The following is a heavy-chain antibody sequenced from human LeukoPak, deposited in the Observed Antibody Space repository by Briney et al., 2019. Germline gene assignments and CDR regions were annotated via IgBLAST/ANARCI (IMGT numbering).Heavy chain of an antibody. J-gene: IGHJ5*02. Sequence: GGSLRLSCAASGLTFSSYAMSWVRQAPGKGLEWVSAISGTGGSTYYADSVKGRFTISRDNAKNSVYLQMSSLRAEDTAVYHCAKYAHGSGTSFDPWGQGTLVTVSS. D-gene: IGHD3-10*01. V-gene: IGHV3-23*01. CDR2: ISGTGGST. CDR1: GLTFSSYA. CDR3: AKYAHGSGTSFDP.